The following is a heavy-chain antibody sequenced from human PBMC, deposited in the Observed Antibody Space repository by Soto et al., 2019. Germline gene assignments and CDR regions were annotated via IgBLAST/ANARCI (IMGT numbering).Heavy chain of an antibody. Sequence: SQTLSLTCAISGDSVSSNSAAWNWIRQSPSRGLEWLGRTYYRSKWYNDYAVSVKSRITINPDTSKNQFSLQLNSVTPEDTAVYYCARVGDCSSTSCYGGHYYYYGMDVWGQGTTVTVSS. J-gene: IGHJ6*02. CDR1: GDSVSSNSAA. CDR2: TYYRSKWYN. CDR3: ARVGDCSSTSCYGGHYYYYGMDV. D-gene: IGHD2-2*01. V-gene: IGHV6-1*01.